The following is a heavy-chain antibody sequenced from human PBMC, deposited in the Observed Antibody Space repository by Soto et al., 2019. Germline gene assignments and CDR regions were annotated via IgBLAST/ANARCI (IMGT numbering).Heavy chain of an antibody. D-gene: IGHD5-18*01. CDR1: GYTFINYA. V-gene: IGHV1-3*01. J-gene: IGHJ4*02. CDR2: INPGNGNT. CDR3: ARGYSYTQPVFDY. Sequence: GASVKVSCKDSGYTFINYAMHWVRQAPGQRLEWMGWINPGNGNTKYSQKFQDRVTITRDTSASTAYMELNSLRAEDTAVYYCARGYSYTQPVFDYWGLGTLVTVSS.